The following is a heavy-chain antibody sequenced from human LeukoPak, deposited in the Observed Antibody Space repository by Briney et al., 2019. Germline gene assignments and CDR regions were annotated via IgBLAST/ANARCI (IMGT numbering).Heavy chain of an antibody. Sequence: SETLSLTCTVSGGSISNYYWSWIRQPAGKGLEWIGRKYARGSSNYNPPVQSRVTMSVDTSKNQFSLKLRSVTAADTAVYYCARRRYCSADICTGGDSFDIWGQGTVVYVSP. D-gene: IGHD2-15*01. V-gene: IGHV4-4*07. J-gene: IGHJ3*02. CDR3: ARRRYCSADICTGGDSFDI. CDR1: GGSISNYY. CDR2: KYARGSS.